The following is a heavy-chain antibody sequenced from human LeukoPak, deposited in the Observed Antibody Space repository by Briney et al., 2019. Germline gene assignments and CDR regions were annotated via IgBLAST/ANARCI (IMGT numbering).Heavy chain of an antibody. D-gene: IGHD2-2*02. CDR1: GFTFSNYA. V-gene: IGHV3-23*01. CDR2: FSTSGGRT. J-gene: IGHJ4*02. Sequence: GGSLRLSCAASGFTFSNYAMSWVRQAPGKGLEWVSTFSTSGGRTYYADSVKGRFTISRDNSKNTPYLQMNRLRAEDTAIYYCAKILRPAAIRGDFDDWGQGTLVTVSS. CDR3: AKILRPAAIRGDFDD.